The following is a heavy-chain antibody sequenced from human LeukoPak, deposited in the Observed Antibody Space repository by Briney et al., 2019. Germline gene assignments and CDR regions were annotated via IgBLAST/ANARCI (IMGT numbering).Heavy chain of an antibody. CDR3: ARRSPDYYYYGMDV. CDR2: INAGNGNT. D-gene: IGHD3-10*01. CDR1: GYTFTSYA. V-gene: IGHV1-3*01. Sequence: ASVKVSCKASGYTFTSYAMHWVRQAPGQRLEWMGWINAGNGNTKYSQKFQGRVTITRDTSASTAYMERSSLRSEDTAVYYCARRSPDYYYYGMDVWGQGTTVTVSS. J-gene: IGHJ6*02.